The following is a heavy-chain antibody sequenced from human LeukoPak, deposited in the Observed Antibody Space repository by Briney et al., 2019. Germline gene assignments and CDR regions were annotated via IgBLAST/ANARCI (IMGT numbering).Heavy chain of an antibody. Sequence: ASVKVSCKASGYTFTSYGISWVRQAPGQGLEWMGWISAYNGNTNYAQKLQGGVTMTTDTSTSTAYMELKSLRSDDTAVYYCARASTLIVVVDFDYWGQGTLVTVSS. CDR1: GYTFTSYG. CDR2: ISAYNGNT. J-gene: IGHJ4*02. CDR3: ARASTLIVVVDFDY. D-gene: IGHD2-15*01. V-gene: IGHV1-18*01.